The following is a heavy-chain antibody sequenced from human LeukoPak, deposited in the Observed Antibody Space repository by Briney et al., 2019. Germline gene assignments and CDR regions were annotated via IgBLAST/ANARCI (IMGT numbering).Heavy chain of an antibody. CDR1: GYTLTELS. J-gene: IGHJ4*02. Sequence: ASVKVSCKVSGYTLTELSMHWVRQAPGKGLEWMGGFDPEDGETIYAQKFQGRVTMTEDTSTDTAYMELSSLRSEDTAAYYCATSYYDYVWGSYRPFDYWGQGTLVTVSS. D-gene: IGHD3-16*02. CDR2: FDPEDGET. CDR3: ATSYYDYVWGSYRPFDY. V-gene: IGHV1-24*01.